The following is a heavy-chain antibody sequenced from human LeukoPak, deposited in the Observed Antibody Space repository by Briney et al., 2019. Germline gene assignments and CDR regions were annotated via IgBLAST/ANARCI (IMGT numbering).Heavy chain of an antibody. Sequence: SETLSLTRAVYGGSFSGYYWSWIRQPPGKGLEWIGEINHSGSTNYNPSLKSRVTISVDTSKNQFSLKLSSVTAADTAVYYCARAMIVADYYYGMDVWGQGTTVTVSS. CDR3: ARAMIVADYYYGMDV. CDR2: INHSGST. J-gene: IGHJ6*02. D-gene: IGHD3-22*01. CDR1: GGSFSGYY. V-gene: IGHV4-34*01.